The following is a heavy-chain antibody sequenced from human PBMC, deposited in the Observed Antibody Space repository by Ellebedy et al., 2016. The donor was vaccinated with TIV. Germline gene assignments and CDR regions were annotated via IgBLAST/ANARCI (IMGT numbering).Heavy chain of an antibody. CDR3: ARHPYLYASGNWGC. Sequence: SETLSLTXTVSGASITHPNHFWTWIRQPPGKGLEWIGSIYYNGDTDYKPSLKSRVTISVDTSKNQFSLNVSSVTAADTAVYYCARHPYLYASGNWGCWGQGTLVTVSS. V-gene: IGHV4-39*01. J-gene: IGHJ4*02. CDR2: IYYNGDT. D-gene: IGHD2/OR15-2a*01. CDR1: GASITHPNHF.